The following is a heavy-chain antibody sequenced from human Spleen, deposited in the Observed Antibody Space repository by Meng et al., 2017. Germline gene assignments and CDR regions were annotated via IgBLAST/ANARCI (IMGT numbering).Heavy chain of an antibody. J-gene: IGHJ4*02. V-gene: IGHV7-4-1*02. CDR1: GYNFPDYY. CDR2: INTNTGNP. CDR3: ARRATLFTFELYY. D-gene: IGHD2-15*01. Sequence: ASVNVSCKPSGYNFPDYYIHWVRQAPGQGLEWMGWINTNTGNPTYAQGFTGRFVFSLDTSVSTAYLQISSLNAEDTAIYYCARRATLFTFELYYWGQGTLVTVSS.